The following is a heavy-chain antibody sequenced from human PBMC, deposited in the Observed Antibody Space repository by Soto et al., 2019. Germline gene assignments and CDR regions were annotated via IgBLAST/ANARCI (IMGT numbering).Heavy chain of an antibody. CDR1: GGSISSYY. CDR2: IEYSGST. J-gene: IGHJ4*02. D-gene: IGHD3-3*01. CDR3: ARGVPLYYDFWSGYKFDY. V-gene: IGHV4-59*01. Sequence: SETLSLTCTVSGGSISSYYWSLIRQPPGKGLEWIGRIEYSGSTNYTPSLKCRVTISVDTSKRQFSLKLSSVTAADTAVYYCARGVPLYYDFWSGYKFDYWGQGTLVTVSS.